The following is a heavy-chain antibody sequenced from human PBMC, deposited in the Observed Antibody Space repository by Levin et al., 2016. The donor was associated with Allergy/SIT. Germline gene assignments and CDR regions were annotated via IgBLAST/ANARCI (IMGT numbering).Heavy chain of an antibody. D-gene: IGHD1-20*01. Sequence: ASVKVSCKASGYTFTGYYMHWVRQAPGQGLEWMGWINPNSGGTNYAQKFQGRVTMTRDTSISTAYMELSRLRSDDTAVYYCAREGEGNWNLFDPWGQGTLVTVSS. V-gene: IGHV1-2*02. J-gene: IGHJ5*02. CDR2: INPNSGGT. CDR1: GYTFTGYY. CDR3: AREGEGNWNLFDP.